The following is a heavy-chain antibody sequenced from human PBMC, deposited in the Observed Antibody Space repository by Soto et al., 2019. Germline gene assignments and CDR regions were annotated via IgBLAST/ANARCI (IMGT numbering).Heavy chain of an antibody. CDR1: GFSFSNHG. CDR3: ARNSRATVAGAPDY. V-gene: IGHV3-30*03. Sequence: GGSLRLSCVASGFSFSNHGMHWVRQAPGKGLEWVAIISYDGSNKDYVESVKGRFTISRDNSKNTLYLQINSLRVEDTAVFYCARNSRATVAGAPDYWGQGTLVTVSS. J-gene: IGHJ4*02. D-gene: IGHD6-19*01. CDR2: ISYDGSNK.